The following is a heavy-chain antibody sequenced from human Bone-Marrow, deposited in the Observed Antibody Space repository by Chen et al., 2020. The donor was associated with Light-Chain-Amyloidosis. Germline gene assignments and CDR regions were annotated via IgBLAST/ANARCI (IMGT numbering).Heavy chain of an antibody. CDR3: ARGNRDGFNYWFDL. Sequence: QLQLQESGPGLVKPSETLSLTCTVSGDSFSNYYWSWIRQPPGKPLEWIGYIYNSGSTHYNFSLKSRVTFSVDMSKNQFSLNLTSLTAADTAVYYCARGNRDGFNYWFDLWGQGTLVTVSS. J-gene: IGHJ5*02. CDR2: IYNSGST. V-gene: IGHV4-59*13. CDR1: GDSFSNYY. D-gene: IGHD5-12*01.